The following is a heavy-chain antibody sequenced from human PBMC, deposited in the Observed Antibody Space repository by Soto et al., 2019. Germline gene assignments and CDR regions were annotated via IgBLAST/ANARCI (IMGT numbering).Heavy chain of an antibody. V-gene: IGHV1-18*01. J-gene: IGHJ6*02. D-gene: IGHD5-12*01. Sequence: QVQLVQSGAEVKKPGASVKVSCKASGYTFTRSGISWVRQAPGQGLEWMGWISTYNGDTDYAQTFQGRVTMTTDTSTSTAYMELGSVISDDTAVYYCAREGVATYYYYGMDVWGQGTPVTVSS. CDR2: ISTYNGDT. CDR1: GYTFTRSG. CDR3: AREGVATYYYYGMDV.